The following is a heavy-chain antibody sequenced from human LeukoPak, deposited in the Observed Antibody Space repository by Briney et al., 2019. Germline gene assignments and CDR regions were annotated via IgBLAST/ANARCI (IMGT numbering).Heavy chain of an antibody. CDR2: ISYDGSNK. Sequence: GRSLRLSCAASGFTFSSYAMHWVRQAPGKGLEWVAVISYDGSNKYYADSVRGRFTISRDNSKNTLYLQMNSLRAEDTAVYYSARRGAVAGTKGVDYWGQGTLVTVSS. D-gene: IGHD6-19*01. CDR3: ARRGAVAGTKGVDY. J-gene: IGHJ4*02. V-gene: IGHV3-30*04. CDR1: GFTFSSYA.